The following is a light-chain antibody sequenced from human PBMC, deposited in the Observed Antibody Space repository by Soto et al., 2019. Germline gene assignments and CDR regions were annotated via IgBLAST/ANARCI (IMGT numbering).Light chain of an antibody. Sequence: QSVLTQQPSASGTPGQRVTISCSGSSSNIGSNTVNWYQQLPGTAPKLLIYSNNQRPSGVPDRFSGSKSGTSASLAISGLQSEDEAAYYCAAWGDSLNGPVFGAGTKLTVL. J-gene: IGLJ2*01. CDR3: AAWGDSLNGPV. V-gene: IGLV1-44*01. CDR2: SNN. CDR1: SSNIGSNT.